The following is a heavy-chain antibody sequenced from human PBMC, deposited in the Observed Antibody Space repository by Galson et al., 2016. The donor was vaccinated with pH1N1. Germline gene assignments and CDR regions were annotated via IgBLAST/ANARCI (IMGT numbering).Heavy chain of an antibody. CDR1: GDSVSSNSAA. D-gene: IGHD6-13*01. Sequence: CAISGDSVSSNSAAWNWIRQSPSRGLEWLGRTYYRSKWYNDYAVSVKSRITINPDTSKNQYSMQLNSVTPEDTDVDYCARDGIAAAGIRRDQYYFDYWGQGTLVTVSS. J-gene: IGHJ4*02. CDR3: ARDGIAAAGIRRDQYYFDY. V-gene: IGHV6-1*01. CDR2: TYYRSKWYN.